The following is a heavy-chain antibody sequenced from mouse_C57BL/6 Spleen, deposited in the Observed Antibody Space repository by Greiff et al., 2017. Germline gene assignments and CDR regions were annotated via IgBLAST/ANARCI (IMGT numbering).Heavy chain of an antibody. CDR2: IHPNSGST. V-gene: IGHV1-64*01. CDR3: ARSGSITTVVDY. Sequence: QVQLQQPGAELVKPGASVKLSCKASGYTFTSYWMHWVKQRPGQGLEWIGMIHPNSGSTNYNEKFKSKATLTVDKSSSTAYMQLSSLTSEDSAVYYCARSGSITTVVDYWGQGTTLTVSS. D-gene: IGHD1-1*01. J-gene: IGHJ2*01. CDR1: GYTFTSYW.